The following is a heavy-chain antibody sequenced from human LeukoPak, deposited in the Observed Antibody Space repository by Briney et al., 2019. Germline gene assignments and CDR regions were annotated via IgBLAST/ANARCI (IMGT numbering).Heavy chain of an antibody. Sequence: SETLSLTCTVSGASITTYYWSWIRQPAGKGLEWIGRIYFSGSTNYNPSLKSRITMSVDTSKNQFSLKLSSVTAADTAVYYCARGDGSGSYSPELFDYWGQGTLVTVSS. V-gene: IGHV4-4*07. J-gene: IGHJ4*02. CDR1: GASITTYY. CDR2: IYFSGST. CDR3: ARGDGSGSYSPELFDY. D-gene: IGHD3-10*01.